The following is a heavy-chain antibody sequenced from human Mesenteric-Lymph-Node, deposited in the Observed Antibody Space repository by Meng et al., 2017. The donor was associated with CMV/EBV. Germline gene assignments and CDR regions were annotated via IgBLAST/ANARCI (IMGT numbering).Heavy chain of an antibody. CDR3: ARGGGIAARGIYYFDY. J-gene: IGHJ4*02. D-gene: IGHD6-6*01. Sequence: GESLKISCVASGFTLNNYWMTWVRQTPGKGLEWVANINQDGSQKYYVDSVKGRFTISRDNAKNSLYLQMNSLRAEDTAVYYCARGGGIAARGIYYFDYWGQGTLVTVSS. V-gene: IGHV3-7*01. CDR1: GFTLNNYW. CDR2: INQDGSQK.